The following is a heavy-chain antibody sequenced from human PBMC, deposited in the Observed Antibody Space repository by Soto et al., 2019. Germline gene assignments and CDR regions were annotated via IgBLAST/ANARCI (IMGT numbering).Heavy chain of an antibody. D-gene: IGHD3-22*01. CDR2: IFYSGGT. CDR3: ARQATGYYYGWFDP. Sequence: SETLSLTCTVFGGSILESTYYWAWIRQSPGKGLEWIGTIFYSGGTFYTPSLKSRVTMSVDTSNNQFSLKLSSVTAADTAVYYCARQATGYYYGWFDPWGQGTLVTVSS. J-gene: IGHJ5*02. V-gene: IGHV4-39*01. CDR1: GGSILESTYY.